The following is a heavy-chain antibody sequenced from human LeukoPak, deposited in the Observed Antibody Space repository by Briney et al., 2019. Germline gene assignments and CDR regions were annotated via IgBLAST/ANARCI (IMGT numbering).Heavy chain of an antibody. CDR1: GFTFSGYW. Sequence: PGGSLRLSCAACGFTFSGYWMHWVRQVPGKGLLWVSRINTDGSSTTYADSVKGRFTISRDNTKNTLYLQVNSLRAEDTAVYYCARQSYYYDSSGYYHDYWGQGTLVTVSS. V-gene: IGHV3-74*01. D-gene: IGHD3-22*01. CDR3: ARQSYYYDSSGYYHDY. J-gene: IGHJ4*02. CDR2: INTDGSST.